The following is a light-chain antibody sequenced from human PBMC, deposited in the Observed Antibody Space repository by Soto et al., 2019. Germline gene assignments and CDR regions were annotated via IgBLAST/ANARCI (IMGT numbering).Light chain of an antibody. V-gene: IGKV1-9*01. J-gene: IGKJ5*01. CDR2: AAS. CDR1: QDMSSY. Sequence: QLTQSPSSLAASVGDRVTITCRASQDMSSYLAWYQQRPGKAPKLLIYAASTLQSGVPSRFSGSGSGTDFTLTISSLQPEDFATYYCQQLNDYPLTSGQGTRLEI. CDR3: QQLNDYPLT.